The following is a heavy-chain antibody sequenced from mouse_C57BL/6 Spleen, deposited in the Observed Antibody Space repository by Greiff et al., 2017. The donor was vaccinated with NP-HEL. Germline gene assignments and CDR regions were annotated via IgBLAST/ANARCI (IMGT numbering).Heavy chain of an antibody. V-gene: IGHV1-55*01. J-gene: IGHJ2*01. CDR3: ARFRGSSGYNFDY. CDR2: IYPGSGST. Sequence: VQLQQPGAELVKPGASVKMSCKASGYTFTSYWITWVKQRPGQGLEWIGDIYPGSGSTNYNEKFKSKATLTVDTSSSTAYMQLSSLTSEDSAVYYCARFRGSSGYNFDYWGQGTTLTVSS. D-gene: IGHD3-2*02. CDR1: GYTFTSYW.